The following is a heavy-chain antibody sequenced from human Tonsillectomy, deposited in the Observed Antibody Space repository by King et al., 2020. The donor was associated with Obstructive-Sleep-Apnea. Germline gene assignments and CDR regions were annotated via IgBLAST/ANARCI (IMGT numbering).Heavy chain of an antibody. J-gene: IGHJ6*02. D-gene: IGHD4-11*01. CDR1: GYTFTSYG. CDR3: ARDPPPYSRDYYGMDV. V-gene: IGHV1-18*01. CDR2: ISPYNGNT. Sequence: QLVQSGAEVKRPGASVKVSRKASGYTFTSYGISWVRQAPGQGLEWMGWISPYNGNTYYAQKVQGRVTMTTDTSTSTAYMEVRSLRSDDTAVYYCARDPPPYSRDYYGMDVWGQGTTVTVSS.